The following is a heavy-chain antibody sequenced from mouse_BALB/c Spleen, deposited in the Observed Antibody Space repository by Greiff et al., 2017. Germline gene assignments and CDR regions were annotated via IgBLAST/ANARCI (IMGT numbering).Heavy chain of an antibody. CDR1: GYTFTDYY. J-gene: IGHJ4*01. V-gene: IGHV1-77*01. CDR2: IYPGSGNT. CDR3: ARSGQGDGMDY. Sequence: QVQLQQSGAELARPGASVKLSCKASGYTFTDYYINWVKQRTGQGLEWIGEIYPGSGNTYYNEKFKGKATLTADKSSSTAYMQLSSLTSEDSAVYFCARSGQGDGMDYWGQGTSVTVSS. D-gene: IGHD3-1*01.